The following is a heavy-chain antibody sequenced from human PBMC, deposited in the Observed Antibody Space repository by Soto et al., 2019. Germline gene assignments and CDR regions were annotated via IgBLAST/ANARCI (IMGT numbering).Heavy chain of an antibody. CDR1: GFTFSTYS. D-gene: IGHD2-21*01. CDR2: ISSSGDTI. V-gene: IGHV3-48*02. CDR3: ERGVVVVVGSTEENFDH. J-gene: IGHJ4*02. Sequence: EVQLVESGGGLVQPGGSLRLSCAASGFTFSTYSVNWVRQAPGKGLAWVSYISSSGDTIHYADSVKGRFTISRDNAKNSLYLQMNSLRDEDTAVYYCERGVVVVVGSTEENFDHWGRGTQVTVSS.